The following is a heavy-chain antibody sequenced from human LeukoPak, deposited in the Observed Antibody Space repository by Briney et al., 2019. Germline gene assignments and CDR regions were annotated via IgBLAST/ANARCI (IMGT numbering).Heavy chain of an antibody. D-gene: IGHD2-2*01. CDR2: IYHSGST. Sequence: SETLSLTCAVYGGSFSGYSWSWIRQPPGKGLEWIGYIYHSGSTYYNPSLKSRVTISVDRSKNQFSLKLSSVTAADTAVYYCARGTVTRPYCSSTSCPNWFDPWGQGTLVTVSS. CDR3: ARGTVTRPYCSSTSCPNWFDP. CDR1: GGSFSGYS. J-gene: IGHJ5*02. V-gene: IGHV4-30-2*01.